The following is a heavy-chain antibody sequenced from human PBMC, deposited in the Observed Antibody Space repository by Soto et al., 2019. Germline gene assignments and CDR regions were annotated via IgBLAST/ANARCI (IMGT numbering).Heavy chain of an antibody. CDR3: ASPSARLRVGYYYYYYMDV. CDR1: GGSFSGYY. D-gene: IGHD6-6*01. V-gene: IGHV4-34*01. J-gene: IGHJ6*03. CDR2: INHSGST. Sequence: PSETLSLTCAVYGGSFSGYYWSWIRQPPGKGLEWIGEINHSGSTNYNPSLKSRVTISVDTSKNQFSLKLSSVTAADTAVYYCASPSARLRVGYYYYYYMDVWGKGTTVTV.